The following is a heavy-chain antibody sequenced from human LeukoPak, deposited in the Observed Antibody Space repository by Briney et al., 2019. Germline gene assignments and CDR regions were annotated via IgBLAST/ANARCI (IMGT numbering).Heavy chain of an antibody. CDR2: IKSKTDGGTT. CDR3: TTDGWELDWYFDY. CDR1: GFTFSNAW. J-gene: IGHJ4*02. V-gene: IGHV3-15*01. Sequence: PGGSLRLSCAASGFTFSNAWMSWVRQAPGKGLEWVGRIKSKTDGGTTDYAAPVKGRFTISRDDSKNTLYLQMNSLKTEDTAVYYCTTDGWELDWYFDYWGQGTLVTVSS. D-gene: IGHD1-26*01.